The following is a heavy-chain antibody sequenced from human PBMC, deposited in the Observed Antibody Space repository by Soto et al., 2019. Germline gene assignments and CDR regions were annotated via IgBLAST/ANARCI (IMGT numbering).Heavy chain of an antibody. CDR2: IYHSGGT. J-gene: IGHJ5*02. D-gene: IGHD3-16*01. V-gene: IGHV4-30-2*01. CDR3: ARKMNTSGWFDT. Sequence: PSETLSLTCAVSGGPITSGGYSWSWTRQPPGKGLEWIGYIYHSGGTYYNPSLKSRVTLSIDRTKKQFSLKLKSVTAADTAVYFCARKMNTSGWFDTWGQGTLVTVSS. CDR1: GGPITSGGYS.